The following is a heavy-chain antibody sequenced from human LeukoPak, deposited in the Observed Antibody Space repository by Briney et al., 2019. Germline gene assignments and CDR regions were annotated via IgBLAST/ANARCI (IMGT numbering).Heavy chain of an antibody. V-gene: IGHV3-48*02. J-gene: IGHJ4*02. Sequence: GGSLRLSCAASGSTFSSYSMNWVRQAPGKGLEWVSYISSSSSTIYYADSVKGRFTISRDNAKNSLYLQMNSLRDEDTAVYYCARDHGYYDSSGYDYWGQGTLVTVSS. CDR3: ARDHGYYDSSGYDY. CDR1: GSTFSSYS. D-gene: IGHD3-22*01. CDR2: ISSSSSTI.